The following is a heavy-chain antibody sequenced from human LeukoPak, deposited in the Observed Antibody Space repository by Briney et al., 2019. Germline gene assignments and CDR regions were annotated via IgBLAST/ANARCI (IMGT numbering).Heavy chain of an antibody. J-gene: IGHJ4*02. CDR1: GFTFSSYA. D-gene: IGHD3-9*01. Sequence: GGSLRLSCAASGFTFSSYAMSWVRQAPGKGMEWVSAISGSGGSTYYADSVKGRFTISRVNSKNTLYLQMNSLRAEDTAVYYCAKDSPQNDWRGFDYWGQGTLVTVSS. CDR2: ISGSGGST. CDR3: AKDSPQNDWRGFDY. V-gene: IGHV3-23*01.